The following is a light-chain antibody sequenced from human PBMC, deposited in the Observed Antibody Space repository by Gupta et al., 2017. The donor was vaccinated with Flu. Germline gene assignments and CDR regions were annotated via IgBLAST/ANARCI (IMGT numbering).Light chain of an antibody. J-gene: IGKJ1*01. Sequence: DLVMTQSPDSLAVSLGERDTINCKSSQSVLYSANDKNYLAWYQQKPGQPPKLLIYWASTRESGVPARFSGSGSGTDFSLTISSLQAEDVAVYYCQQHYSTPPWTFGQGTKVEIK. V-gene: IGKV4-1*01. CDR2: WAS. CDR3: QQHYSTPPWT. CDR1: QSVLYSANDKNY.